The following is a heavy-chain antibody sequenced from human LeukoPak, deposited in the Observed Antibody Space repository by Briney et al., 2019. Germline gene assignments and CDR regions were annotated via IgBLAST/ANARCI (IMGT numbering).Heavy chain of an antibody. CDR3: ARDHSGTQEY. Sequence: GGSLRLSCAASGFTFSNYGMHWVRQAPGKRLEWVAVIWDDGSNEYYADSVKGRFTIFRDNRRNTLYLQMNSLRAEDTAVYYCARDHSGTQEYWGQGTLVTVSS. J-gene: IGHJ4*02. CDR1: GFTFSNYG. D-gene: IGHD1-1*01. V-gene: IGHV3-33*01. CDR2: IWDDGSNE.